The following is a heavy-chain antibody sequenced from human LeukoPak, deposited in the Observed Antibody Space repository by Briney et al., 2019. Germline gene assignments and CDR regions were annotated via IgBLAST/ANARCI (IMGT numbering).Heavy chain of an antibody. D-gene: IGHD5-24*01. CDR3: ARHRSKWLQSSFDY. V-gene: IGHV4-39*01. CDR2: IYYSGST. J-gene: IGHJ4*02. CDR1: GGPISSNSYY. Sequence: PSETLSLTCTVSGGPISSNSYYWGWIRQPPGKGLEWIGTIYYSGSTYYNPSLKSRVTISVDTSKNQFSLKLNPVTAADTAVYYCARHRSKWLQSSFDYWGQGTLVTVSS.